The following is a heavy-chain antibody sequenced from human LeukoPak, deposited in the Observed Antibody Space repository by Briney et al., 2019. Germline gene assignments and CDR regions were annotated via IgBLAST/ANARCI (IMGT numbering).Heavy chain of an antibody. CDR1: RDTFNKYA. D-gene: IGHD3-10*01. J-gene: IGHJ5*02. V-gene: IGHV1-69*01. CDR2: IIPMFGTA. Sequence: SVKVSCKSSRDTFNKYAISWVRQAPGQGLEWMGGIIPMFGTANYAQKYQGRVTITADESTSTAHIELSSLRSEDTAMYYCALGSRGVMTDWFDPWGQGTLVTVSS. CDR3: ALGSRGVMTDWFDP.